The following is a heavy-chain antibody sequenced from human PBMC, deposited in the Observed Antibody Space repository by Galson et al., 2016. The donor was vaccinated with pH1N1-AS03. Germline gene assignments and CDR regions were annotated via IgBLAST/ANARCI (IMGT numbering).Heavy chain of an antibody. Sequence: SLRLSCAASGFTFSHYTMHWVRQAPGKGPVWVSRIDSAANIITYVDSVKGRFTVSRDNAKNTLYLQMNGLRADDSAVYCCARTVEGRFDFWGQGVLVIVSS. CDR3: ARTVEGRFDF. J-gene: IGHJ4*02. CDR2: IDSAANII. D-gene: IGHD3-10*01. V-gene: IGHV3-74*03. CDR1: GFTFSHYT.